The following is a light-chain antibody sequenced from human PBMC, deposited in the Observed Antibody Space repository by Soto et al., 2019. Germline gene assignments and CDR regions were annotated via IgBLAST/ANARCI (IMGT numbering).Light chain of an antibody. Sequence: DLVMTQSPDSLAVSLGERATINCKSSQSGLYSSNNKNYLAWYQQKPGQPPKLLIYWASTRESGVPDRFSGSGSGTDFTLTISSLQAEDVAVYYCQQYYSTPPWTFGQGTKVEIK. CDR2: WAS. CDR1: QSGLYSSNNKNY. V-gene: IGKV4-1*01. CDR3: QQYYSTPPWT. J-gene: IGKJ1*01.